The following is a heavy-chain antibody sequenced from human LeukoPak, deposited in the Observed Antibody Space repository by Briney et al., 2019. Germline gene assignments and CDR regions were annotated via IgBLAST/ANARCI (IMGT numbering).Heavy chain of an antibody. CDR2: ISGSGGTT. CDR1: GFTFTSYA. V-gene: IGHV3-23*01. J-gene: IGHJ4*01. D-gene: IGHD3-16*01. Sequence: PGGSLRLSRAASGFTFTSYAMNWVRQAPGKGLEWVSSISGSGGTTYNADSVKGRFTISRDNSKNTLYLQMNNLRAEDTAVYYCAKGDLGFGRFYFDYWGHGNLVTVSP. CDR3: AKGDLGFGRFYFDY.